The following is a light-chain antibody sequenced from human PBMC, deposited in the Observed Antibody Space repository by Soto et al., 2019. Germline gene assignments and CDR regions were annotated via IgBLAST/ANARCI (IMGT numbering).Light chain of an antibody. CDR1: QSVSSS. V-gene: IGKV3D-15*01. CDR2: GAS. CDR3: HQYNNWPPIT. Sequence: PGERAPLSCMASQSVSSSYLAWYQQKPGQAPRLFIHGASSRATGVPERFSGSGSGTEFTLSISSLQSEDFAVYYCHQYNNWPPITFGQGTRLEI. J-gene: IGKJ5*01.